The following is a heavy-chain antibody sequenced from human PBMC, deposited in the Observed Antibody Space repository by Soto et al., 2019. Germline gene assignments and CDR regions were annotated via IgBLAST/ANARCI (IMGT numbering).Heavy chain of an antibody. CDR2: IIPIFGTA. D-gene: IGHD3-3*01. V-gene: IGHV1-69*01. Sequence: QVQLVQSGAEVKKPGSSVKVSCKASGGTFSSYAISWVRQAPGQGLEWMGGIIPIFGTANYAQKFQGRGTITADESTSTAYMELSSLRSEDTAVYYCARGIRRSEGYLRWRGWGAKTWFDPWGQGTLVTVSS. CDR1: GGTFSSYA. CDR3: ARGIRRSEGYLRWRGWGAKTWFDP. J-gene: IGHJ5*02.